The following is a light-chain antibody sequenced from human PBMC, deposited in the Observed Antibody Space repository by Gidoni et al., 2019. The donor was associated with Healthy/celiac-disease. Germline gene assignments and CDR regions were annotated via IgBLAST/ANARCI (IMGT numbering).Light chain of an antibody. V-gene: IGKV1-27*01. Sequence: DIQMTQSPSSLSASVGDIVTITCRASQGISNYLAWYQQKPGKVPKLLIYAASTLPSGVPSRFRGSGYGTDFTLTISSLQPEDVANYYGQKYNSAPGPTFGQGTKVEIK. CDR3: QKYNSAPGPT. J-gene: IGKJ1*01. CDR1: QGISNY. CDR2: AAS.